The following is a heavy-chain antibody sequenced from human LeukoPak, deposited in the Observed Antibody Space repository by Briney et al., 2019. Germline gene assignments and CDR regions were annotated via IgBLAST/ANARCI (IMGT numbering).Heavy chain of an antibody. Sequence: SETLSLTCAVYGGSFSGYYWSWIRQPPGRGLEWNGEINHSGSTNNNPSLKSRVTISVDTSKNQFSLKLSSVTAADTAVYYCASRYDTGPDYWGQGTLVTVSS. CDR3: ASRYDTGPDY. V-gene: IGHV4-34*01. D-gene: IGHD3-22*01. CDR2: INHSGST. CDR1: GGSFSGYY. J-gene: IGHJ4*02.